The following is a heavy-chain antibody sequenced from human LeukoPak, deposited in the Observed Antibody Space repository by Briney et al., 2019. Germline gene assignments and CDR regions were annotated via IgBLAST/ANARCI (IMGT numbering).Heavy chain of an antibody. Sequence: GGSLRLSCAASGFTFSSYAMTWVRQAPGKGPEWVSAISGGGSTYYADSVRGRFTISRDNSKNTLSLQMNSLRAEDTAVYYCAKNKANYYYYAMDVWGQGTTVTVSS. CDR1: GFTFSSYA. J-gene: IGHJ6*02. CDR2: ISGGGST. CDR3: AKNKANYYYYAMDV. V-gene: IGHV3-23*01. D-gene: IGHD5-24*01.